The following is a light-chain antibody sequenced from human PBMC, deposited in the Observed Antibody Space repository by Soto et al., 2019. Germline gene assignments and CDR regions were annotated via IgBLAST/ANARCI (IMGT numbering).Light chain of an antibody. CDR2: EVT. CDR3: SSYRSSATYV. V-gene: IGLV2-14*01. Sequence: QSALTQPASVSGSPGQSITISCTGNSSDIGSYNYVSWHQQHPGQAPRLMIYEVTHRASGVPDRFSASKSGNTASLTISGLQAGDEADYYCSSYRSSATYVFGTGTKLTVL. J-gene: IGLJ1*01. CDR1: SSDIGSYNY.